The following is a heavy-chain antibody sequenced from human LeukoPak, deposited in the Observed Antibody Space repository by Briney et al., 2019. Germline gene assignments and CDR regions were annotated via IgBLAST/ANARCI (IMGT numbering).Heavy chain of an antibody. CDR3: AKDRRRRFLEWLHPFDP. CDR1: GFTFSSYG. Sequence: PGGSLRLSCAAYGFTFSSYGMHWVRQAPGKGLEWVAFIRYDGSNKYYADSVKGRFTISRDNSKNTLYLQMNSLRAEDTAVYYCAKDRRRRFLEWLHPFDPWGQGTLVTVSS. D-gene: IGHD3-3*01. CDR2: IRYDGSNK. J-gene: IGHJ5*02. V-gene: IGHV3-30*02.